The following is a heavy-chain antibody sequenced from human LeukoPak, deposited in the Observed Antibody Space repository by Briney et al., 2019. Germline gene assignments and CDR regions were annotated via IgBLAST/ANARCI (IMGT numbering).Heavy chain of an antibody. CDR1: GFTFDDYA. J-gene: IGHJ4*02. CDR2: ISWNSGSI. V-gene: IGHV3-9*01. D-gene: IGHD1-26*01. CDR3: AKGGSYRQAYYFDY. Sequence: GGSLRLSCAASGFTFDDYAMHWVRQAPGKGLEWVSGISWNSGSIGYADSVKGRFTISRDNAKNSLYLQMNSLRAEDTALYYCAKGGSYRQAYYFDYWGQGTLVTVSS.